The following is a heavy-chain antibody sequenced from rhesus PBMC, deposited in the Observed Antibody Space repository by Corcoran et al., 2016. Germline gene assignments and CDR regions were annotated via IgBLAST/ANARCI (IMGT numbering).Heavy chain of an antibody. CDR1: GFTFSSYG. CDR2: INSGEGST. V-gene: IGHV3S5*01. J-gene: IGHJ4*01. CDR3: ANLAAAGLDY. Sequence: EVQLVETGGGLVQPGGSLKLSCTASGFTFSSYGMSWVRQAQWKGLEWVSAINSGEGSTYYADSVKGRFTISRDNSKNTLSLQMNSLRAEDTAVYYCANLAAAGLDYWGQGVLVTVSS. D-gene: IGHD6-25*01.